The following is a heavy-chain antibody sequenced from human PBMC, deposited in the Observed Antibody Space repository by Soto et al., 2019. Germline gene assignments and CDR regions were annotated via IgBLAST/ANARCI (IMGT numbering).Heavy chain of an antibody. Sequence: GESLKISCKGSGYSFTSYWIGWVRQMPGKGLEWMGIIYPGDSDTRYSPSFQGQVTISADKSISTAYLQWSSLKASDTAMYYCARPPSIAAADSLFDYWGQGTLVTVSS. V-gene: IGHV5-51*01. CDR1: GYSFTSYW. CDR2: IYPGDSDT. CDR3: ARPPSIAAADSLFDY. J-gene: IGHJ4*02. D-gene: IGHD6-13*01.